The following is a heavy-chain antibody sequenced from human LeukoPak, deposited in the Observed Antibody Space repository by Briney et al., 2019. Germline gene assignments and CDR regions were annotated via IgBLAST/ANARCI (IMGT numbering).Heavy chain of an antibody. CDR2: ISGGGAYT. V-gene: IGHV3-23*01. J-gene: IGHJ4*02. CDR1: GFTFSNYA. D-gene: IGHD1-7*01. Sequence: GGSLRLSCGATGFTFSNYAMNWVRQAPGKRLEWVSGISGGGAYTYYADSVQGRFTISRDNSKTTLYLQMNSLRAEDTAVYYCAKRIGYDWNYDYFECWGQGTPVTVSS. CDR3: AKRIGYDWNYDYFEC.